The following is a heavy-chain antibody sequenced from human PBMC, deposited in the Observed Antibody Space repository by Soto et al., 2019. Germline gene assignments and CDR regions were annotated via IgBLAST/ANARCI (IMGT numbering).Heavy chain of an antibody. Sequence: EVQLVVSGGGLVQPGRSLRLSCAASGFTFDDYAMHWVRQAPGKGLEWVSGISWNSGSIGYADSVKGRFTISRDNAKNSLYLQMNSLRAEDTALYYCAKDLGRRYYYMDVWGKGTTVTVSS. V-gene: IGHV3-9*01. J-gene: IGHJ6*03. CDR3: AKDLGRRYYYMDV. CDR1: GFTFDDYA. CDR2: ISWNSGSI.